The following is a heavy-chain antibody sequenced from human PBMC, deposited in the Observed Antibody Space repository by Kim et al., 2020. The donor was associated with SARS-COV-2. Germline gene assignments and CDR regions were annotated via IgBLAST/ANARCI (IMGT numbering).Heavy chain of an antibody. Sequence: SETLSLTCSVSGGSIRSGGKFWTWIRQHPAKGLEWIGYISYSGNPHYSPSLRSRVSISLQTSENQFSLELTSVTAADTAVYYCARCQPRDYWGQGILVTVSS. CDR2: ISYSGNP. J-gene: IGHJ4*02. CDR3: ARCQPRDY. CDR1: GGSIRSGGKF. D-gene: IGHD2-2*01. V-gene: IGHV4-31*03.